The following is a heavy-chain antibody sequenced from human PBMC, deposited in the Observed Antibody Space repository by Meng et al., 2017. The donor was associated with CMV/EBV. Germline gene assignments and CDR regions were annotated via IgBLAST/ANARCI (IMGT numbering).Heavy chain of an antibody. Sequence: GGSLRLSYAASGFTVSSNYMSWVRQAPGKGLEWVSVIYSGGSTYYADSVKGRFTISRDNSKNTLYLQMNSLRAEDTAVYYCAYSSSWFYAFDIWGQGTMVTVSS. D-gene: IGHD6-13*01. J-gene: IGHJ3*02. CDR2: IYSGGST. CDR1: GFTVSSNY. V-gene: IGHV3-53*01. CDR3: AYSSSWFYAFDI.